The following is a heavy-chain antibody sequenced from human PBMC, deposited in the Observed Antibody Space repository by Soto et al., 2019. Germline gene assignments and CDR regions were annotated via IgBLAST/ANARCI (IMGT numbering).Heavy chain of an antibody. Sequence: GGSLRLSCAASGFTFSSYGMHWVRQAPGKGLEWVAVISYDGSNKYYADSVKGRFTISRDNSKNTLYLQMNSLRAEDTAVYYCAKDSGYDSHLFDYWGQGTLVTVSS. CDR1: GFTFSSYG. D-gene: IGHD5-12*01. J-gene: IGHJ4*02. CDR3: AKDSGYDSHLFDY. V-gene: IGHV3-30*18. CDR2: ISYDGSNK.